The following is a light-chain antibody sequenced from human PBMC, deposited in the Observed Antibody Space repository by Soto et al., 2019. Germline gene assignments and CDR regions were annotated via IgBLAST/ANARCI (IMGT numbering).Light chain of an antibody. V-gene: IGLV2-8*01. Sequence: QSVLTQPPSASGSPGQSVTISCTGTSSDVGGYNFVSWYQQHPGKAPKLMIYEVSERPSGVPDRFSGSKSGNTASLTVSGLQAEDEADYYCSSYAGSNIVVFGGRTKLTVL. CDR2: EVS. CDR1: SSDVGGYNF. CDR3: SSYAGSNIVV. J-gene: IGLJ2*01.